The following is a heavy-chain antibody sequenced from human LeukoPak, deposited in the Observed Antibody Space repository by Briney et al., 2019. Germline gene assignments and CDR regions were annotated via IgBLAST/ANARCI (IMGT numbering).Heavy chain of an antibody. CDR1: GFTFSSCG. D-gene: IGHD6-13*01. Sequence: PGRSLRLSCAASGFTFSSCGMHWVRQAPGKGLEWVAVISYDGSNKYYADSVKGRFTISRDNSKNTLYLQMNSLRAEDTAVYYCARWGEAAAFDYWGQGTLVTVSS. CDR3: ARWGEAAAFDY. V-gene: IGHV3-30*03. J-gene: IGHJ4*02. CDR2: ISYDGSNK.